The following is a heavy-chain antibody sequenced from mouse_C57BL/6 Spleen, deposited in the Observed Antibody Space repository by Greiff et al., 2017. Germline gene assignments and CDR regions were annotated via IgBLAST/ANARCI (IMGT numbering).Heavy chain of an antibody. CDR2: IYPSDSET. V-gene: IGHV1-61*01. J-gene: IGHJ2*01. Sequence: QVQLQQPGAELVRPGSSVKLSCKASGYTFTSYWMDWVKQRTGQGLEWIGNIYPSDSETHYNQKFKDKATLTVDKSSSTAYMQLSSLTSEDSAVYYCARVYSNPWYFDYWGQGTTLTVSS. CDR3: ARVYSNPWYFDY. D-gene: IGHD2-5*01. CDR1: GYTFTSYW.